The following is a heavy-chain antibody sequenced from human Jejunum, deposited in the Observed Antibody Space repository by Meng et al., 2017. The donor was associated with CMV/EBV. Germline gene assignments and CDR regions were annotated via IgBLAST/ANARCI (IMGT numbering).Heavy chain of an antibody. CDR2: VIPILTSS. CDR3: ASGTIFGVVTPYYYGLDV. V-gene: IGHV1-69*06. J-gene: IGHJ6*02. D-gene: IGHD3-3*01. CDR1: NDV. Sequence: NDVFGWVRQARGQGLECVGAVIPILTSSNYAQKFQGRVTIIADKSTTTVYMEVSSLKSEDTAIYYCASGTIFGVVTPYYYGLDVWGQGTTVTVSS.